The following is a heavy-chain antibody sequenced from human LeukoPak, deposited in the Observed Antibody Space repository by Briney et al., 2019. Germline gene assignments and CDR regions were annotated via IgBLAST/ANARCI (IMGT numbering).Heavy chain of an antibody. V-gene: IGHV4-59*01. Sequence: SETLSLTCTVSGGSIRSYYWSWIRQPPGKGLEWIGYIYYSGSTNYNPSLKSRVTISVDTSKNQFSLKLSSVTAADTAVYYCARVSFVATTIGAFDIWGQGTMVTVSS. CDR2: IYYSGST. CDR1: GGSIRSYY. CDR3: ARVSFVATTIGAFDI. D-gene: IGHD5-12*01. J-gene: IGHJ3*02.